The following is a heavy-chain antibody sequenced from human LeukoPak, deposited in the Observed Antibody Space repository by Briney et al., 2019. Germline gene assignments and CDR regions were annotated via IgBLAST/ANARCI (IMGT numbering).Heavy chain of an antibody. J-gene: IGHJ4*02. D-gene: IGHD3-3*01. V-gene: IGHV1-8*01. CDR1: GYTFTSYD. CDR2: MNPNSGNT. Sequence: EASVKVSCKASGYTFTSYDINWVRQATGQGLEWMGWMNPNSGNTGYAQKFQGRVTMTRNTSIRTAYMELSSLRSEDTAVYYCARSPPRLEWLFPTYYFDYWGQGTLVTVSS. CDR3: ARSPPRLEWLFPTYYFDY.